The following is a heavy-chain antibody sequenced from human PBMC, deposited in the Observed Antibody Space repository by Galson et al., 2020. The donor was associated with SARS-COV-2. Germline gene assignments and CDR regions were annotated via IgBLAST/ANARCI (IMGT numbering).Heavy chain of an antibody. J-gene: IGHJ4*02. Sequence: GESLKISCAASGFTFSNYGMHWVRQAPGKGLEWVAVISYDGLNQYYADSVKGRFTIPRDDSQNTLYLQMNILKSEDTAVYYCAIDRRTREPPLDWGQGTLVTVSS. V-gene: IGHV3-30*03. CDR2: ISYDGLNQ. CDR3: AIDRRTREPPLD. CDR1: GFTFSNYG.